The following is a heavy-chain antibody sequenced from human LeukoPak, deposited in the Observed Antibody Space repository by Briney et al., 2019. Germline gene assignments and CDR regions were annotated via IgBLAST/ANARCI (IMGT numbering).Heavy chain of an antibody. J-gene: IGHJ5*02. D-gene: IGHD2-15*01. CDR2: ISGSGDST. CDR3: AKANVVAAMADWFDP. V-gene: IGHV3-23*01. Sequence: PGGSLRLSCAASGFTFSSYAMSWVRQAPGKGLEWVSAISGSGDSTYYADSVKGRFTISRDNSKNTLYLQMNSLRAEDTAVYYCAKANVVAAMADWFDPWGQGTLVTDSS. CDR1: GFTFSSYA.